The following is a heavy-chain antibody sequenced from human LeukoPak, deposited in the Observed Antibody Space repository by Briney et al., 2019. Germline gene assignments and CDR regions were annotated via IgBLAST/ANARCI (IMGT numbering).Heavy chain of an antibody. D-gene: IGHD3-3*01. V-gene: IGHV4-30-2*01. J-gene: IGHJ4*02. CDR1: GGSISRGGYS. CDR3: QSRFLEWLLDY. Sequence: PSETLSLTCAVSGGSISRGGYSWGWIRQPPGKGLEWIGYIYHSGTTCYNPSLKSRVTISVDRSKNQFSLKLNSVTAADTAMYYCQSRFLEWLLDYWGQGTLVTVSS. CDR2: IYHSGTT.